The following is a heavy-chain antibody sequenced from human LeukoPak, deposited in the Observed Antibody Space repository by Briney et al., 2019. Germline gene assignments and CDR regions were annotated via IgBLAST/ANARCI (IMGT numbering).Heavy chain of an antibody. CDR2: IYYSGST. J-gene: IGHJ4*02. CDR3: AREIPKRGAFDY. V-gene: IGHV4-31*03. D-gene: IGHD1-26*01. Sequence: SETLSLTCTVSGGSISSGGYYWSWIRQHPGKGLEWIGYIYYSGSTYYNPSLKSRVTISVDTSKNPFSLKLSSVTAADTAVYYCAREIPKRGAFDYWGQGTLVTVSS. CDR1: GGSISSGGYY.